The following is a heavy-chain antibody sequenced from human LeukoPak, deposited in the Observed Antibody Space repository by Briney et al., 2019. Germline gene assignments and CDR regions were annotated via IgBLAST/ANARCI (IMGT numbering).Heavy chain of an antibody. CDR2: IYYSGST. CDR1: GGTFSSGDYY. V-gene: IGHV4-31*03. Sequence: SETLSLTCTVSGGTFSSGDYYWSWIRQHPGKGLEWIGYIYYSGSTYYNPSLKSRVTISVDTSKNQFSLKLSSVTAADTAVYYCARAAVAGNWFDPWGQGTLVTVSS. J-gene: IGHJ5*02. CDR3: ARAAVAGNWFDP. D-gene: IGHD6-19*01.